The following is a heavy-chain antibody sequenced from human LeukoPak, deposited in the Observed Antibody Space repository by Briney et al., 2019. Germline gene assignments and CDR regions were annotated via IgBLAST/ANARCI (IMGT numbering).Heavy chain of an antibody. CDR2: ISSDSGAI. Sequence: GGSLRLSCAASGFTFGTSAMNWVRQAPGKGLEWVSYISSDSGAIYYADSVKGRFTISRDNAQKSLYLQMNSLRAEDTAVYYCARELAYWGQGALVTVSS. CDR1: GFTFGTSA. CDR3: ARELAY. V-gene: IGHV3-48*01. J-gene: IGHJ4*02.